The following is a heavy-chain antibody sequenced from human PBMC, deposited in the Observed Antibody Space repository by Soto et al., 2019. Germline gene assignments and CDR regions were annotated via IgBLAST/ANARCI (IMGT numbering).Heavy chain of an antibody. CDR1: GFTFSTYT. J-gene: IGHJ4*02. Sequence: GGSLRLSCAASGFTFSTYTMHWVRQAPGKGLDWVAVISFDGSNKYYSDSVKGRFTISRDNSENTLYLQMNSLRADDTAVFYCARGPLGYCTSTRCYPPEGSWGQGTLVTVSS. CDR3: ARGPLGYCTSTRCYPPEGS. V-gene: IGHV3-30-3*01. D-gene: IGHD2-2*01. CDR2: ISFDGSNK.